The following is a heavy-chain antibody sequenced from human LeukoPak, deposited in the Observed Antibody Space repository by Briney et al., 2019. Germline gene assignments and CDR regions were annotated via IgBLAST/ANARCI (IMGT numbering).Heavy chain of an antibody. Sequence: SETLSLTCAVYGGSFSGYYWSWIRQPPGKGLEWIGEINHSGSTNYNPSLKSRVTISVDTSKNQFSLKLSSVTAADTAVYYCARGVRYFDWFLEGYYYYMDVWGKGTTVTVSS. D-gene: IGHD3-9*01. CDR1: GGSFSGYY. CDR2: INHSGST. CDR3: ARGVRYFDWFLEGYYYYMDV. J-gene: IGHJ6*03. V-gene: IGHV4-34*01.